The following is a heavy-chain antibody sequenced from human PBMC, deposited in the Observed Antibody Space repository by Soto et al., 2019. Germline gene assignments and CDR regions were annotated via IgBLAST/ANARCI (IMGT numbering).Heavy chain of an antibody. V-gene: IGHV4-39*07. CDR1: NDSISNPIYY. D-gene: IGHD3-10*01. CDR3: ARDTPSGRVGETHAYDI. CDR2: IYHTGSS. J-gene: IGHJ3*02. Sequence: PSETLSLTCTVSNDSISNPIYYWGWIRQPPGKGLEWIGSIYHTGSSYYNPSLQGRVTISMDKSKNQFSLKLTSVTAADTAVYYCARDTPSGRVGETHAYDIWGQGKMVAVSS.